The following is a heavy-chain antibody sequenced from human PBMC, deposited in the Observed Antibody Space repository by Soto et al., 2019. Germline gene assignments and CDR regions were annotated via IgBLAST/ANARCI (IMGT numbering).Heavy chain of an antibody. D-gene: IGHD5-12*01. CDR3: ARGLYSGWHYFDY. J-gene: IGHJ4*02. V-gene: IGHV3-66*01. CDR1: GFTVSSNY. CDR2: IYSGGST. Sequence: EAQLVESGGGLVQPGGSLRLSCAASGFTVSSNYMSWVRQAPGKGLEWVSVIYSGGSTYYADSVKGRFTISRDNSKNTLYLQMNSLRAEDTAVYYCARGLYSGWHYFDYWGQGTLITASS.